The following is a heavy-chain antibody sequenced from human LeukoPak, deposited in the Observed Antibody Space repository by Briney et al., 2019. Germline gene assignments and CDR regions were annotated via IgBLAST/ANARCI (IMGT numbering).Heavy chain of an antibody. CDR1: GDSISSGNYY. CDR2: IYTSGST. J-gene: IGHJ4*02. D-gene: IGHD6-19*01. CDR3: ARQDSSGWLFDC. V-gene: IGHV4-61*02. Sequence: SETLSLTCTVSGDSISSGNYYWTWIRQPAGKGLEWIGRIYTSGSTNYNPSLKSRVTISLDTSKNQFSLKLTSVTAADTAVYYCARQDSSGWLFDCWGQGTLVTVSS.